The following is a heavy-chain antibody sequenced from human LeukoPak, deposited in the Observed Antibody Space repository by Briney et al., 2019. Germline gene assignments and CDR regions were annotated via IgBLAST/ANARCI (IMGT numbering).Heavy chain of an antibody. CDR1: GYSFTSYC. CDR3: ARHPAGGYNYGIDY. J-gene: IGHJ4*02. CDR2: IYPGDSDT. D-gene: IGHD5-18*01. V-gene: IGHV5-51*01. Sequence: GESLKISCKGSGYSFTSYCIVWVRQMPGKGLEWMGIIYPGDSDTGYSPSFQGQVTISTDKSFSTAYLQWSSLKASDTAMYYCARHPAGGYNYGIDYWGQGTLVTVSS.